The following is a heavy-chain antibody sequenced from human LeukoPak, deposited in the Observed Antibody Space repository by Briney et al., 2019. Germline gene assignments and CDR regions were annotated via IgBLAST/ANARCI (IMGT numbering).Heavy chain of an antibody. Sequence: ASVKVSCKASGYTFTNYDINWVRQATGQGLEWMGWMNPNSGNTGYAQKFQGRVTMTRNTSISTAYMELSSLRSEDTAVYYCAKSLDESYGGAVDYWGQGTLVTVSS. CDR3: AKSLDESYGGAVDY. CDR1: GYTFTNYD. V-gene: IGHV1-8*01. J-gene: IGHJ4*02. CDR2: MNPNSGNT. D-gene: IGHD1-26*01.